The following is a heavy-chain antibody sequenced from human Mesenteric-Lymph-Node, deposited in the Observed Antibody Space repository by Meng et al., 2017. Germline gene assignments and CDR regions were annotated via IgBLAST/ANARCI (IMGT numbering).Heavy chain of an antibody. Sequence: GESLKISCAASGFTFRSYAMNWVRQAPGKGLEWVSAMSLGGGTIYYADSVRGRFTIFRDNSKNMLYLVMNNLRGEDTAVYYCAKGRHSSAWDDFDYWGQGTPVTVSS. CDR2: MSLGGGTI. CDR1: GFTFRSYA. D-gene: IGHD6-19*01. V-gene: IGHV3-23*01. CDR3: AKGRHSSAWDDFDY. J-gene: IGHJ4*02.